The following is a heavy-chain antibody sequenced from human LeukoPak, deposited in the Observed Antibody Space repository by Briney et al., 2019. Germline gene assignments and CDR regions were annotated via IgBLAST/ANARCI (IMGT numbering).Heavy chain of an antibody. Sequence: GESLRISCRSSAYVFSTYWIGWVRQTSGKGLEWMGVTYPGKSATRYNPSFQGQVSISVDMSISTAYLQWSSLKASDSAIYYCACRKYGSPWFDPWGQGTLITVSS. CDR2: TYPGKSAT. V-gene: IGHV5-51*01. CDR1: AYVFSTYW. CDR3: ACRKYGSPWFDP. D-gene: IGHD6-6*01. J-gene: IGHJ5*02.